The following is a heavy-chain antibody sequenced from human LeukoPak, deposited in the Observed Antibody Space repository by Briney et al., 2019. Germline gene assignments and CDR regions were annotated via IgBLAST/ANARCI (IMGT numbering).Heavy chain of an antibody. CDR3: ARENPNSSSSGYYYYMDV. Sequence: SETLSLTCTVSGGSINSADYYWTWIRQPPGKGLEWIGYISHTGGTYYNSSLLRRVTISVDRSKNQFFLTLGSVTAADTAVYFCARENPNSSSSGYYYYMDVWGKGTTVTVSS. D-gene: IGHD6-6*01. V-gene: IGHV4-30-2*01. CDR1: GGSINSADYY. CDR2: ISHTGGT. J-gene: IGHJ6*03.